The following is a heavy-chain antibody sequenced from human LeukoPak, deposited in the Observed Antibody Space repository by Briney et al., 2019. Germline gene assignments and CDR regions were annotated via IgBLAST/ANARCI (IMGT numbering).Heavy chain of an antibody. J-gene: IGHJ2*01. D-gene: IGHD4-23*01. CDR1: GGSFSIYY. V-gene: IGHV4-34*01. Sequence: PSETLSLTCAVYGGSFSIYYWSWIRQPPGKGLEWIAEINHSESTNYNPSLKSRVTISVDTSKNQVSLKLNSVTAADTAVYYCARGLGGGNSVYFDLWGRGTLVTVSS. CDR2: INHSEST. CDR3: ARGLGGGNSVYFDL.